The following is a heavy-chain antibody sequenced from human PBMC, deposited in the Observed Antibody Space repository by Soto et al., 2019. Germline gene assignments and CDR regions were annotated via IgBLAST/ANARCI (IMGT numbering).Heavy chain of an antibody. Sequence: EVQLVESGGGLVKPGGSLRLSCAASGFTFSSYSMNWIRQAPGKGLEWVSSISSSSSYIYYADSVKGRFTISRDNAKNSLYLQMNSLRAEDTAVYYCAKGDYDYIWGSYRSSYYFDYWGQGTLVTVSS. D-gene: IGHD3-16*02. J-gene: IGHJ4*02. CDR3: AKGDYDYIWGSYRSSYYFDY. CDR2: ISSSSSYI. CDR1: GFTFSSYS. V-gene: IGHV3-21*01.